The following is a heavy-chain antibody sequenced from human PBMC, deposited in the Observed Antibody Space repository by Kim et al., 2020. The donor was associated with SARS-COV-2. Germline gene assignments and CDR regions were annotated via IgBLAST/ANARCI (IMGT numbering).Heavy chain of an antibody. Sequence: ASVKVSCKASGYTFTGYYMHWVRQAPGQGLEWMGRINPNSGGTNYAQKFQGRVTMTRDTSISTAYMELSRLISDDTAVYYCARAAWGSGRGGYCMDVWGKGTTVTVSS. V-gene: IGHV1-2*06. CDR2: INPNSGGT. CDR1: GYTFTGYY. J-gene: IGHJ6*03. D-gene: IGHD6-19*01. CDR3: ARAAWGSGRGGYCMDV.